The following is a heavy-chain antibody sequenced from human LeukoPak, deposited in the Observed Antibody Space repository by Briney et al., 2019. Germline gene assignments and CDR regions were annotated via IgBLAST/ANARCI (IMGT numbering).Heavy chain of an antibody. V-gene: IGHV3-23*01. CDR2: ISGSGGST. CDR1: GFTFSSYA. CDR3: AREIYRGYSFGYVSEPDPFDY. D-gene: IGHD5-18*01. J-gene: IGHJ4*02. Sequence: GGSLRLSCAASGFTFSSYAMSWVRQAPGKGLEWVSAISGSGGSTYYADSVKGRFTISRDNSKNTLYLQMNSLRAEDTAVYYCAREIYRGYSFGYVSEPDPFDYWGQGTPVTVSS.